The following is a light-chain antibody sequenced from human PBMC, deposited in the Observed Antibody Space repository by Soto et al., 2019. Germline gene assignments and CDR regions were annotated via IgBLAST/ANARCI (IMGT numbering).Light chain of an antibody. V-gene: IGKV3-15*01. CDR1: QSVSNN. CDR3: QQYHAWPLT. CDR2: FAS. J-gene: IGKJ4*01. Sequence: EIVLTQSPATLSVSPGERATLSCRASQSVSNNLAWYQQKPGQPPRLLFDFASTRATGVPARFSGSGSGTEITLTISRLQSEDSAVYYCQQYHAWPLTFGGGTKVETK.